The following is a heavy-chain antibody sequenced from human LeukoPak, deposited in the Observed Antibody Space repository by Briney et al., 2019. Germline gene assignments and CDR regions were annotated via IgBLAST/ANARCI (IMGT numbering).Heavy chain of an antibody. V-gene: IGHV4-59*08. CDR3: ARPSSSSGSDWPNYFDY. J-gene: IGHJ4*02. CDR1: GGSISSYY. CDR2: IYYSGST. Sequence: SETLSLTCTVSGGSISSYYWSWIRQPPGKGLEWIGYIYYSGSTNYNPSLKSRVTISVDPSKNQFSLKLSSVTAADTAVYYCARPSSSSGSDWPNYFDYWGQGTLVTVSS. D-gene: IGHD6-19*01.